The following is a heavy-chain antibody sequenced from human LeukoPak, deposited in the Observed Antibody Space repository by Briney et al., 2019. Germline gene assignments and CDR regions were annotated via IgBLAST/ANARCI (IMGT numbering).Heavy chain of an antibody. D-gene: IGHD2-2*01. CDR2: IYHTGST. V-gene: IGHV4-38-2*02. J-gene: IGHJ4*02. Sequence: SETLSLTCSVSYYSISSAYYWGWIRQPPGKGLEWIGSIYHTGSTHYNPSLKSRVTISVDTSKNQFSLKLSPVTAADTAVYYCARIVVVPGAGDYWSQGTLVTVSS. CDR3: ARIVVVPGAGDY. CDR1: YYSISSAYY.